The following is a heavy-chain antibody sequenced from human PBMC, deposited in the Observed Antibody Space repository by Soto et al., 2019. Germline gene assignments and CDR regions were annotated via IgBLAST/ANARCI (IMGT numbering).Heavy chain of an antibody. V-gene: IGHV4-61*01. J-gene: IGHJ5*02. CDR3: ARVVGAGTYNWFDP. CDR1: GGSVSSGSYY. CDR2: IYYSGST. D-gene: IGHD3-10*01. Sequence: SLTCTVSGGSVSSGSYYWSWIRQPPGKGLEWIGYIYYSGSTNYNPSLKSRVTISVDTSKNQFSLKLSSVTAADTAVYYCARVVGAGTYNWFDPWGQGTLVTVSS.